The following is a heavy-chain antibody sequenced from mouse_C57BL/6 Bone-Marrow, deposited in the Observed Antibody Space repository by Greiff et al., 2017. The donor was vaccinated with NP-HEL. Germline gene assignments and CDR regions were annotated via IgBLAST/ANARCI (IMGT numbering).Heavy chain of an antibody. D-gene: IGHD1-1*01. J-gene: IGHJ4*01. V-gene: IGHV5-9-1*02. CDR1: GFTFSSYA. CDR3: TRDDYGSSPFY. Sequence: EVMLVESGEGLVKPGGSLKLSCAASGFTFSSYAMSWVRQTPEKRLEWVAYISSGGDYIYYADTVKGRFTISRDNARNTLYLQMSSLKSEDTAMYYCTRDDYGSSPFYWGQGTSVTVSS. CDR2: ISSGGDYI.